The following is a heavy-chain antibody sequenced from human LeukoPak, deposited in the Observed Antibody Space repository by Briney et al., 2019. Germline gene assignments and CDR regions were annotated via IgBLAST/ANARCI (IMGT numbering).Heavy chain of an antibody. D-gene: IGHD2-15*01. V-gene: IGHV1-2*02. CDR1: GYTFTGYY. CDR3: ARKVVGYCSGGSCFDYYYGMDV. CDR2: INPNSGGT. Sequence: ASVKVSCKASGYTFTGYYMHWVRQAPGQGLEWMGWINPNSGGTNYAQKFQGRVTMTRDTSISTAYMEPSRLRSDDTAVYYRARKVVGYCSGGSCFDYYYGMDVWGQGTTVTVSS. J-gene: IGHJ6*02.